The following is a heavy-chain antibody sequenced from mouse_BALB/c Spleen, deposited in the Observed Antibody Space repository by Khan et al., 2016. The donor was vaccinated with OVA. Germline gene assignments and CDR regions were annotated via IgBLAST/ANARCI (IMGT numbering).Heavy chain of an antibody. V-gene: IGHV3-6*02. CDR3: ARGGSSGPAWFTN. J-gene: IGHJ3*01. Sequence: EVQLQESGPGLVKPSQSLSLTCSVTGYSITSGYFWNWIRQFPGNKLEWMGYIRYDGNSNYYPSIKNRISISRDTSKNQFFLKLNSVTPEDTATYDCARGGSSGPAWFTNWGQGTLVTVSA. CDR2: IRYDGNS. D-gene: IGHD3-1*01. CDR1: GYSITSGYF.